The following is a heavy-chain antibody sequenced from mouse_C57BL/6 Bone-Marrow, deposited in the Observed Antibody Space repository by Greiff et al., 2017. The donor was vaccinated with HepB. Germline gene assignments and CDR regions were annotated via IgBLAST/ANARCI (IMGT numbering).Heavy chain of an antibody. CDR3: ARSDGYYGGEKNY. CDR1: GYTFTDYY. D-gene: IGHD2-3*01. J-gene: IGHJ2*01. CDR2: IYPGSGNT. Sequence: VQLVESGAELVRPGASVKLSCKASGYTFTDYYINWVKQRPGQGLEWIARIYPGSGNTYYNEKFKGKATLTAEKSSSTAYMQLSSLTSEDSAVYFCARSDGYYGGEKNYWGQGTTLTVSS. V-gene: IGHV1-76*01.